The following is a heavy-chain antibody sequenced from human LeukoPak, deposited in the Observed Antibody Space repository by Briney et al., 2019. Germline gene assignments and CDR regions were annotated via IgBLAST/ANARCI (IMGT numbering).Heavy chain of an antibody. J-gene: IGHJ4*02. V-gene: IGHV1-8*01. D-gene: IGHD3-22*01. Sequence: ASVKVSCKASGYTFTSYDINWVRQATGQGLEWMGWMNPNSGNTGYAQKFQGRVTMTRNTSISTAYMELRSLRSDDTAVYYCARRAYGYYDSSVDYWGQGTLVTVSS. CDR3: ARRAYGYYDSSVDY. CDR1: GYTFTSYD. CDR2: MNPNSGNT.